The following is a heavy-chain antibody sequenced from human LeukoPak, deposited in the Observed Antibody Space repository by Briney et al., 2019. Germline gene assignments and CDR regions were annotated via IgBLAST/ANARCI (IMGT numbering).Heavy chain of an antibody. V-gene: IGHV1-24*01. D-gene: IGHD1-26*01. CDR1: GYTLTELS. CDR2: FDPEDGET. Sequence: ASVKVSCKVSGYTLTELSMHWVRQAPGKGLEWMGGFDPEDGETIYAQKFQGRVTMTEDTSTDTAYMELSSLRSEDTAVYYCPTDLAVGAPGDVVFDYWGQGTLVTVSS. CDR3: PTDLAVGAPGDVVFDY. J-gene: IGHJ4*02.